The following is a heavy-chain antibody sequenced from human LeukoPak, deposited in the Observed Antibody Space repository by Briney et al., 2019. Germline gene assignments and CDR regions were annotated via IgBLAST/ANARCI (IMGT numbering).Heavy chain of an antibody. D-gene: IGHD6-13*01. CDR3: ARAPFGYSSSWYSGMDV. CDR1: GGSISSGGYA. J-gene: IGHJ6*04. V-gene: IGHV4-30-2*01. CDR2: IYHSGST. Sequence: PSETLSLTCAVSGGSISSGGYAWSWIRQPPGRGLEGIGYIYHSGSTYYNPSLKSRITMSVDRSKTQFSLKLSSVTAADTAVYYCARAPFGYSSSWYSGMDVWGKGTTVTVSS.